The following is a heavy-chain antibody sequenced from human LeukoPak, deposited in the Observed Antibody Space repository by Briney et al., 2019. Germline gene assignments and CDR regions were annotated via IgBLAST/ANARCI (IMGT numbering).Heavy chain of an antibody. V-gene: IGHV4-34*01. J-gene: IGHJ4*02. CDR1: GGSFSGYY. CDR3: ARGHSVGAYDY. CDR2: INHSGST. Sequence: SETLSLTCAVYGGSFSGYYWSWIRQPPEKGLEWIGEINHSGSTNYNPSLKSRVTISVDTSKNQFSLKLSSVTAADTAVYYCARGHSVGAYDYWGQGTLVTVSS. D-gene: IGHD1-26*01.